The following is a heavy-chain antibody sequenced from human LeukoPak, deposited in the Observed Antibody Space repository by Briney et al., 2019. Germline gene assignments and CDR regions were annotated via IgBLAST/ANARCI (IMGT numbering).Heavy chain of an antibody. CDR3: ARVGAKLTGVGWFFDL. CDR2: IYYSGST. V-gene: IGHV4-61*01. J-gene: IGHJ2*01. CDR1: GGSISSGSYY. D-gene: IGHD3-9*01. Sequence: SETLSLTCTVSGGSISSGSYYWGWVRQPPGKGLEWIGYIYYSGSTTYNPSLKSRVTVSVDTSKNQFSLNLSSVTAADTAVYYCARVGAKLTGVGWFFDLWGRGTLVTVSS.